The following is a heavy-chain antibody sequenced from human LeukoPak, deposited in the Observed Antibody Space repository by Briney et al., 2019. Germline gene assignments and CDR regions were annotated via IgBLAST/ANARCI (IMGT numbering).Heavy chain of an antibody. Sequence: PRGSLRLSCAASGFTFSNYWMSWVRQAPGKGLEWVANIKEDGSEKYYVDSVKGRFTISRDNAKNSLYLQMNSLRAEDTAVYYCARTIRGYWGQGTLVTVSS. J-gene: IGHJ4*02. D-gene: IGHD3-10*01. CDR3: ARTIRGY. V-gene: IGHV3-7*02. CDR2: IKEDGSEK. CDR1: GFTFSNYW.